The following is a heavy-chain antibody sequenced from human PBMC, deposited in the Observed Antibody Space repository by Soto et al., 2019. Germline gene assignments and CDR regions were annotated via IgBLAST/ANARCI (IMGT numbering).Heavy chain of an antibody. D-gene: IGHD1-26*01. J-gene: IGHJ6*02. V-gene: IGHV3-30*18. CDR3: AKDEVGAIYYYYYGMDV. Sequence: PGGSLRLSCAASGFTFSSYGMHWVRQAPGKGLEWVALISSDGSNKYYADSVKGRFTISRDNSKNTLYLQMNSLRAEDTAVYYCAKDEVGAIYYYYYGMDVWGQGTTVTVSS. CDR2: ISSDGSNK. CDR1: GFTFSSYG.